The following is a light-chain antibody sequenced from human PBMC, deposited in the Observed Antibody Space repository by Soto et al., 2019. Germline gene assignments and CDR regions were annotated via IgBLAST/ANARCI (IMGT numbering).Light chain of an antibody. J-gene: IGLJ2*01. CDR2: RTD. CDR3: AAYTGNWNGPV. Sequence: QSVLTQPPSVSGTPGQRVSISCSGDSSTFANNYVHWYQQVPGAAPKLLMYRTDQRPSGVPERFSGSKSGTLASLTISGLRPEDEAQYYCAAYTGNWNGPVFGGGTKVTVL. CDR1: SSTFANNY. V-gene: IGLV1-47*01.